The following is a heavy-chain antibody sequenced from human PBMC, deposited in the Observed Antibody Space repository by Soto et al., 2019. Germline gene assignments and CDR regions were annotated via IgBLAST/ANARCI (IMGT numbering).Heavy chain of an antibody. CDR3: ARERYDDSYCTNGVCNYYLDY. CDR2: IWYDGSNK. Sequence: GGSLRLSCAASGFTFSSYGMHWVRQAPGKGLEWVAVIWYDGSNKYYADSVKGRFTISRDNSKNTLYLQMNSLRAEDTAVYYCARERYDDSYCTNGVCNYYLDYWGQGTLVTVSS. J-gene: IGHJ4*02. V-gene: IGHV3-33*01. D-gene: IGHD2-8*01. CDR1: GFTFSSYG.